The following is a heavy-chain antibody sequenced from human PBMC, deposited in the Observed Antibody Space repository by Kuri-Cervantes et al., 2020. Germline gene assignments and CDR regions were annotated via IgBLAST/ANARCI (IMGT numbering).Heavy chain of an antibody. D-gene: IGHD5-18*01. CDR2: IYYSGST. Sequence: SETLSLTCTVSSYSITTSYYWGWIRQPPGKELGWIGSIYYSGSTYYNPSLKSRVTISVDSSKNQFSLKLTSVTAADTAVYYCARDRLAMVVWGQGALVTVSS. J-gene: IGHJ4*02. CDR1: SYSITTSYY. V-gene: IGHV4-38-2*02. CDR3: ARDRLAMVV.